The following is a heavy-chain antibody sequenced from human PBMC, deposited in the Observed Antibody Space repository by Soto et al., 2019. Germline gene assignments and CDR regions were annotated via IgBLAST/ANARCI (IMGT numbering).Heavy chain of an antibody. V-gene: IGHV1-46*01. J-gene: IGHJ6*02. CDR1: GYTFTSYY. CDR2: INPSGGST. CDR3: ARDRRGGSVTTLRLYYYYGMDV. D-gene: IGHD4-17*01. Sequence: VKVSCKASGYTFTSYYMHWVRQAPGQGLEWMGIINPSGGSTSYAQKFQGRVTMTRDTSTSTVYMELSSLRSEDTAVYYCARDRRGGSVTTLRLYYYYGMDVWGQGTTVTSP.